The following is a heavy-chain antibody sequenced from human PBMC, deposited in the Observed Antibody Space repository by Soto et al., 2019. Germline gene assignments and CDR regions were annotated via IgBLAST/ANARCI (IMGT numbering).Heavy chain of an antibody. J-gene: IGHJ4*02. D-gene: IGHD3-10*01. CDR2: IRDRAFSYAT. CDR1: GFVFKDSS. V-gene: IGHV3-73*01. Sequence: EVLLVESGGGLVQPGGSLKLSCAASGFVFKDSSIHWVRQASGKGLEWVGRIRDRAFSYATAYAASVKGRFTISRDDSTNTAYLQMNSLKTEDTAIYYCTRLISAAQDYWGQGTLVTDSS. CDR3: TRLISAAQDY.